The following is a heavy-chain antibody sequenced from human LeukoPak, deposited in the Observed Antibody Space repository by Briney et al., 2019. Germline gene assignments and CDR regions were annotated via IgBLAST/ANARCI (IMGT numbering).Heavy chain of an antibody. J-gene: IGHJ4*02. V-gene: IGHV3-74*01. D-gene: IGHD3-10*01. CDR2: INSDGSST. Sequence: GGSLRLSCAASGFTFSSYWMHWVRQAPGKGLVWVSRINSDGSSTSYADSVKGLFTISRDNAKNTLYLQMNSLRAEDTAVYYCARVPYYYGSGSYYPYFDYWGQGTLVTVSS. CDR3: ARVPYYYGSGSYYPYFDY. CDR1: GFTFSSYW.